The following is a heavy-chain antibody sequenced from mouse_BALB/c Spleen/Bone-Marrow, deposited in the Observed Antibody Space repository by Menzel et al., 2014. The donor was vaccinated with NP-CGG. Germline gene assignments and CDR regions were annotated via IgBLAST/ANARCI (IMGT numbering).Heavy chain of an antibody. CDR1: GYTFTSYW. CDR2: IYPSDSYT. D-gene: IGHD1-1*01. V-gene: IGHV1-69*02. CDR3: TREGYYGSSYVDY. J-gene: IGHJ2*01. Sequence: QVQLQQSGAELVRPGASVKLSCKASGYTFTSYWINWVKQRPGQGLEWIGNIYPSDSYTNYNQKFKDKATLTVDKSSSTAYMQLSSPTSEDSAVYYCTREGYYGSSYVDYWGQGTLTVSS.